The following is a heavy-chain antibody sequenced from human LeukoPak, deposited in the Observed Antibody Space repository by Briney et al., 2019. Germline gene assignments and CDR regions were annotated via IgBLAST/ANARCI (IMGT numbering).Heavy chain of an antibody. CDR2: IFHSGST. J-gene: IGHJ4*02. V-gene: IGHV4-4*07. CDR3: ARHGSRNYYGSGSYGY. CDR1: GGSISGYY. D-gene: IGHD3-10*01. Sequence: SETLSLTCTVSGGSISGYYWNWIRQPAGKGLEWIGRIFHSGSTNYNPSLNSRVTMSVDTSKNQFSLKLSSVTAADTAVYYCARHGSRNYYGSGSYGYWGQGTLVTVSS.